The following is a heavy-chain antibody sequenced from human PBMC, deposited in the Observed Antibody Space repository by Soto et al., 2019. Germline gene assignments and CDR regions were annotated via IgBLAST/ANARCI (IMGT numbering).Heavy chain of an antibody. CDR3: ALWGFRDANKSQNKYGMDV. J-gene: IGHJ6*02. CDR2: IIPIFGTA. V-gene: IGHV1-69*01. CDR1: GGTFNSYA. D-gene: IGHD3-10*01. Sequence: QVQLVQSGAEVKKPGSSVKVSCKASGGTFNSYAISWVRQAPGQGLEWMGGIIPIFGTANYAQNFQGRVAITADESTSAAYLQLRSLRSADTAVYYCALWGFRDANKSQNKYGMDVWGQGTRVTGSS.